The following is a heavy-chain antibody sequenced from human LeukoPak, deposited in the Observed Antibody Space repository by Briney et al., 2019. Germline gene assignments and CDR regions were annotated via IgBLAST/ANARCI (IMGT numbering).Heavy chain of an antibody. V-gene: IGHV3-7*03. Sequence: GGSLRLSCAASGFAFSSYWMSWVRQAPGMGLEWVANIKQDGSEMYYMDSVKGRFTISRDNAKTSLYLQMNSLRAEDTAVYYCVRGLGYNIYWGQGTLVTVSS. CDR3: VRGLGYNIY. CDR2: IKQDGSEM. D-gene: IGHD1-14*01. J-gene: IGHJ4*02. CDR1: GFAFSSYW.